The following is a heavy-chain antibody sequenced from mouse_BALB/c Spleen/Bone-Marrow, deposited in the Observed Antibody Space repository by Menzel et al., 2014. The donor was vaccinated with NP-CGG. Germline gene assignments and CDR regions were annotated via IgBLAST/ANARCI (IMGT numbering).Heavy chain of an antibody. CDR3: ARYYYGSSYAMDY. Sequence: VQLQQSGAELVKPGASVKLSCTASGFNIKDTYMHWVKQRPEQGLEWIGRIDPANGNTKYDSKFQGKATITADTSSNTAYLQLSSLTSEDTAVYYCARYYYGSSYAMDYWGQGTSVTVSS. J-gene: IGHJ4*01. D-gene: IGHD1-1*01. CDR2: IDPANGNT. CDR1: GFNIKDTY. V-gene: IGHV14-3*02.